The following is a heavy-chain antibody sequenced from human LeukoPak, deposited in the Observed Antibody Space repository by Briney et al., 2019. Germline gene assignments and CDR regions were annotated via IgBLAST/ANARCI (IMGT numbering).Heavy chain of an antibody. V-gene: IGHV3-30*01. J-gene: IGHJ4*02. CDR3: AGDWTYTHDYYDSSGYYGCDY. CDR1: GFTFSSYA. Sequence: GGSLRLSCAASGFTFSSYAMHWVRQAPGKGLEWVAVISYDGSNKYYADSVKGRFTISRDNSKNTLYLQMNSLRAEDTAVYYCAGDWTYTHDYYDSSGYYGCDYWGQGTLVTVSS. CDR2: ISYDGSNK. D-gene: IGHD3-22*01.